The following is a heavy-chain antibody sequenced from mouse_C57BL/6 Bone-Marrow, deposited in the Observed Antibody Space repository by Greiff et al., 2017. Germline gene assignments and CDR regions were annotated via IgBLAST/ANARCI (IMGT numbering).Heavy chain of an antibody. J-gene: IGHJ3*01. V-gene: IGHV1-19*01. Sequence: VQLQQSGPVLVKPGASVKMSCKASGYTFTDYYMNWVKQSHGKSLEWIGVINPYNGGTSYNQKFKGKATLTVDKSSGTAYMELNSLTSEDSAVYDCARSGYSDPWFAYGGQGTVVTVSA. CDR3: ARSGYSDPWFAY. CDR2: INPYNGGT. D-gene: IGHD2-13*01. CDR1: GYTFTDYY.